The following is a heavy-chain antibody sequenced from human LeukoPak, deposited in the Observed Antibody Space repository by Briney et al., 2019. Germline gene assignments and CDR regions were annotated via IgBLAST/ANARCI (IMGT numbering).Heavy chain of an antibody. D-gene: IGHD5-24*01. V-gene: IGHV3-23*01. CDR1: GFSFSSYG. CDR3: AKGRWLQLYYFDY. J-gene: IGHJ4*02. Sequence: GGSLRLSCAASGFSFSSYGLSWVRQAPGKGLEWVSTISGSGGTTYYADSVKGRFTISRANSKNTLYLHVNSLTAEDTAVYYCAKGRWLQLYYFDYWGQGTLVTVSS. CDR2: ISGSGGTT.